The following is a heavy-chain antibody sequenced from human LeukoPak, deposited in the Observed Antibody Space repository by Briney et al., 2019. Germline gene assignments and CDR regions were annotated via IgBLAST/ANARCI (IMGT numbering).Heavy chain of an antibody. D-gene: IGHD6-19*01. Sequence: GASVKVSCRASGYTFTSYGISWVRQASGQGLEWMGWISAYNGNTNYAQRLQGRVTMTTDTSTSTAYMELRSLRSDDTAVYYCAIAHGKWLVLLPDAFDIWGQGTMVTVSS. CDR2: ISAYNGNT. V-gene: IGHV1-18*01. CDR1: GYTFTSYG. J-gene: IGHJ3*02. CDR3: AIAHGKWLVLLPDAFDI.